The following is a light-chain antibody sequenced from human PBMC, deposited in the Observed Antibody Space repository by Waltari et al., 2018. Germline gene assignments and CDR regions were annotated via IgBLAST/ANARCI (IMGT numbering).Light chain of an antibody. CDR1: SNDIGSFNF. Sequence: QSALTQPASVSGSPGQSITVSCIGTSNDIGSFNFVSWVPQHPGRAPKLMIYDVSERPLGVSNRFSGSKSGNTASLTISGLQAEDEADYYCFSYAGSNSFAFGGGTRVTVL. J-gene: IGLJ2*01. CDR2: DVS. V-gene: IGLV2-23*02. CDR3: FSYAGSNSFA.